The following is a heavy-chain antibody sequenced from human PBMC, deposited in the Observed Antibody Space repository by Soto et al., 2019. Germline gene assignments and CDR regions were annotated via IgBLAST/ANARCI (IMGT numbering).Heavy chain of an antibody. J-gene: IGHJ4*02. V-gene: IGHV1-69*01. CDR2: IIPIFGTA. CDR3: SMMKTELGYCSGGSCYSSDY. Sequence: QVQLVQSGAEVKKPGSSVKVSCKASGGTFSSYAISWVRQAPGQGLEWMGGIIPIFGTANYAQKFQGRVTITADESTSTAYMELSSLRSEDTAVYYCSMMKTELGYCSGGSCYSSDYWGQGTLVTVSS. D-gene: IGHD2-15*01. CDR1: GGTFSSYA.